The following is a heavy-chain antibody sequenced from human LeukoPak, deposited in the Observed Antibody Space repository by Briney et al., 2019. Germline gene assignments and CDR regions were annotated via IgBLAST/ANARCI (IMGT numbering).Heavy chain of an antibody. V-gene: IGHV3-7*03. J-gene: IGHJ4*02. CDR1: GFTFSSYW. CDR3: ARGKYSGNDYHFDY. Sequence: GGSLRLSCAASGFTFSSYWMSWVRQAPGKGLEWVANIKQDGSEKYYVDSVKGRFTISRDNTKNSLYLQMNSLRAEDTAIYYCARGKYSGNDYHFDYWGQGTLVIVSS. D-gene: IGHD5-12*01. CDR2: IKQDGSEK.